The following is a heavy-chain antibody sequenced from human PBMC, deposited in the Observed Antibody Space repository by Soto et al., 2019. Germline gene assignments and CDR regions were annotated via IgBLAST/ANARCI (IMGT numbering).Heavy chain of an antibody. CDR3: AKDFGRGAGGTVDY. CDR2: ISWDGGST. Sequence: EVQLVESGGVVVQPGGSLRLSCAASGFTFDDYTMHWVRQAPGKGLEWVSLISWDGGSTYYADSVKGRFTISRDNSKNSLYLQMNSLRTEDTALYYCAKDFGRGAGGTVDYWGQGTLVTVSS. J-gene: IGHJ4*02. D-gene: IGHD6-13*01. CDR1: GFTFDDYT. V-gene: IGHV3-43*01.